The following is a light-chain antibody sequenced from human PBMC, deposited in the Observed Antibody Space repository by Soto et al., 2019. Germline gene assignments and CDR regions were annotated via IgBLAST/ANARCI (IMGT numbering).Light chain of an antibody. V-gene: IGKV3-20*01. Sequence: EIVLTQSPGTLSLSPGARAPLSCRARQSVSDNHLAWYHQNPGQPPRLLIYGASNRATGIPDRFSGHGSGTDFTLTISRLEPEDFATYYCHHYDRSPIFTFGPGTKVDIK. CDR2: GAS. CDR3: HHYDRSPIFT. J-gene: IGKJ3*01. CDR1: QSVSDNH.